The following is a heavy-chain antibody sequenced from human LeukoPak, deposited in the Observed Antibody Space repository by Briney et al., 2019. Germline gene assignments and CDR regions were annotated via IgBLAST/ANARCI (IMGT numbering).Heavy chain of an antibody. Sequence: KPSETLSLTCTVSGGSISTTNYYWGWIRQSPGKGLEWFGCVYYSGSTYYNPSLKSRVTISVDTSKNQFSLKLSSVTAADTAVYYCARRSRFLEWSAYYFDYWGQGTLVTVSS. CDR2: VYYSGST. CDR1: GGSISTTNYY. D-gene: IGHD3-3*01. CDR3: ARRSRFLEWSAYYFDY. J-gene: IGHJ4*02. V-gene: IGHV4-39*07.